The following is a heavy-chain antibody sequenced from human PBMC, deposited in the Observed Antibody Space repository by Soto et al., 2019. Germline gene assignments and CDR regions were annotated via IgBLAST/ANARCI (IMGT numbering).Heavy chain of an antibody. CDR1: GYTFTTYS. CDR2: INANNGKT. V-gene: IGHV1-18*04. Sequence: QIQLVQSGAEVKRPGASVKVSCKASGYTFTTYSVIWVRQAPGQGLEWMAWINANNGKTDYAQRFQDRVTVTTDTSMTSAYMELRSLRSDDTAVYYCATPLTTTFYYGLDVWGQGTTVAVSS. D-gene: IGHD3-9*01. J-gene: IGHJ6*02. CDR3: ATPLTTTFYYGLDV.